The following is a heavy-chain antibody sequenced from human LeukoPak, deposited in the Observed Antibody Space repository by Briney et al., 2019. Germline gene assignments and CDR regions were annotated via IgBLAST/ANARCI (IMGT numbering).Heavy chain of an antibody. J-gene: IGHJ3*01. V-gene: IGHV3-7*03. Sequence: GGSLRPSCAVSGFTFSGFWMSWSRQAPGKGLEWVASINSDGSEGYYADVVKGRFTISRDNAKNSLYLQINSLRAEDTAVYYCARSSYSSSSSVWGQGTMVTVSS. CDR1: GFTFSGFW. CDR2: INSDGSEG. D-gene: IGHD6-6*01. CDR3: ARSSYSSSSSV.